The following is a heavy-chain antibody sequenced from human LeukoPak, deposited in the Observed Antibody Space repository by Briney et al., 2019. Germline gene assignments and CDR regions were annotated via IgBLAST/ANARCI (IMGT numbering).Heavy chain of an antibody. CDR2: IWYDGSNK. D-gene: IGHD2-2*01. CDR3: ARTGSTCFDY. Sequence: GGSLRLSCAASGFTFSSYAMSWVRQAPGKGLEWVVVIWYDGSNKYYADSVKGRFTISRGNSKNTLYLQMNSLRAEDTAVYYCARTGSTCFDYWGQGTLVTVSS. V-gene: IGHV3-33*08. J-gene: IGHJ4*02. CDR1: GFTFSSYA.